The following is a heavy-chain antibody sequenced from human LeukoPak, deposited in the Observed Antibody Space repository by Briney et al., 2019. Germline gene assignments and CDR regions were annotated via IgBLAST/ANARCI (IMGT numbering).Heavy chain of an antibody. CDR3: ARLDYGDRWLASDI. V-gene: IGHV4-39*01. D-gene: IGHD4-17*01. CDR2: IYYSGST. CDR1: GGSISSYY. J-gene: IGHJ3*02. Sequence: SETLSLTCTVSGGSISSYYWGWIRQPPGKGLEWIGSIYYSGSTYYNPSLKSRVTISVDTSKNQFSLKLSSVTAADTAVYYCARLDYGDRWLASDIWGQGTMVTVSS.